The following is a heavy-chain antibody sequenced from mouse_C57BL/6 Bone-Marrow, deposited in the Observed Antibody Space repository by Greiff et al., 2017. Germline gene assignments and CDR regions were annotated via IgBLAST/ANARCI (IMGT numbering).Heavy chain of an antibody. CDR3: ARDYYGSSYDAMDD. CDR1: GFTFTDYY. V-gene: IGHV7-3*01. D-gene: IGHD1-1*01. J-gene: IGHJ2*01. CDR2: IRNKANGYTT. Sequence: EVKLMESGGGLVQPGGSLSLSCAASGFTFTDYYMSWVRQPPGKALEWLGFIRNKANGYTTEYSASVKGRFTISRDNSQSILYLQMNALRAEDSATYYCARDYYGSSYDAMDDWGQGTTLTVSS.